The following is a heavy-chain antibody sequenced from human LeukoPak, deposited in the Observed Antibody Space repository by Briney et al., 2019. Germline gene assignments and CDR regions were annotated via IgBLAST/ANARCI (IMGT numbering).Heavy chain of an antibody. D-gene: IGHD3-22*01. Sequence: GGSLRLSCAASAFTFSRYGMHWVRQAPGKGLEWVAFIRYDGSNKYYADSVKGRFTISRDNSKNTLYLQMNSLRAEDTAVYYCAKDYSDSSGYFRVPHVFDFWGQGTLVTVSS. CDR2: IRYDGSNK. CDR3: AKDYSDSSGYFRVPHVFDF. V-gene: IGHV3-30*02. CDR1: AFTFSRYG. J-gene: IGHJ4*02.